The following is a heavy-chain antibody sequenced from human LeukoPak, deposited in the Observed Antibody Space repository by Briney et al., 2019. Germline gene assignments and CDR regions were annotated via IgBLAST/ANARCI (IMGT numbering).Heavy chain of an antibody. Sequence: GGSPRLSCAASGFTFSSYSMNWVRQAPGKGLEWVSYISSSSSTIYYADSVKGRFTISRDNAKNSLYLQMNSLRDEDTAVYYCARDDNYYDSSGYYDYWGQGTLVTVSS. CDR1: GFTFSSYS. V-gene: IGHV3-48*02. CDR2: ISSSSSTI. J-gene: IGHJ4*02. CDR3: ARDDNYYDSSGYYDY. D-gene: IGHD3-22*01.